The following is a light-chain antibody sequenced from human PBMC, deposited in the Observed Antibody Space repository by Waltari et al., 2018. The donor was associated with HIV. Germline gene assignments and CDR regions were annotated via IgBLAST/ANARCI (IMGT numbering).Light chain of an antibody. V-gene: IGKV2D-29*01. CDR2: EVS. CDR1: QSLLHSNRKTY. Sequence: DIVMTQTPLSLSVTPGQPASISCKSNQSLLHSNRKTYLYWYLQKSGQPPQLLFYEVSNRFSGVPDRFSGSGSGTDFTLKISRVEAEDVGVYYCMQSLQLPLTFGGGTKVEIK. J-gene: IGKJ4*01. CDR3: MQSLQLPLT.